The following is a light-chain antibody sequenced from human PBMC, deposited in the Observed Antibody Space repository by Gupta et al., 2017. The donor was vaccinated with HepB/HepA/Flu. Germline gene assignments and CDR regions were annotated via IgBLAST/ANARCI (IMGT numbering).Light chain of an antibody. J-gene: IGKJ4*02. Sequence: DIVMTQSPLSLPVTPGEPASISCRSSQSLLHSNGYNYLDWYLQKPGQSPQLLIYLGSNRASGVPDRFSGRGSGTDCTLKISRVEAEDVGVYYCMQALQTPLTFGGGTXVEIK. CDR1: QSLLHSNGYNY. V-gene: IGKV2-28*01. CDR2: LGS. CDR3: MQALQTPLT.